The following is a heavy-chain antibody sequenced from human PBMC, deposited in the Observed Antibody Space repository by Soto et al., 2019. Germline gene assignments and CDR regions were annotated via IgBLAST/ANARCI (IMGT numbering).Heavy chain of an antibody. Sequence: ASVKVSCKASGYTFTSYAMHWVRQAPGQRLEWMGWINAGNGNTKYSQKFQGRVTITRDTSASTAYMELSSLRSEDTAVYYCARELLELDGMDVWGQGTTVTVSS. J-gene: IGHJ6*02. CDR1: GYTFTSYA. CDR3: ARELLELDGMDV. V-gene: IGHV1-3*01. CDR2: INAGNGNT. D-gene: IGHD1-7*01.